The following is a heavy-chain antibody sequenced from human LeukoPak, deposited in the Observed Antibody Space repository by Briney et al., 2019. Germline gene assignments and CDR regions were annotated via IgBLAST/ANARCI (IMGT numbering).Heavy chain of an antibody. CDR1: GYTFTDYY. J-gene: IGHJ5*02. D-gene: IGHD4/OR15-4a*01. Sequence: ASVKVSCRPSGYTFTDYYIHWGRPAPGQGLEWMGWINPDNGGTNYAQKFQGRVTMTRDTSIRTVYMDLSRLRSDGTAVFYCTSEANVGNWFDPWGQGTQVTVSS. CDR3: TSEANVGNWFDP. V-gene: IGHV1-2*02. CDR2: INPDNGGT.